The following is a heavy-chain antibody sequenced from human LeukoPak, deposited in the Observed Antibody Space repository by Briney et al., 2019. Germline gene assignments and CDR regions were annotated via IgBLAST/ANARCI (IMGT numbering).Heavy chain of an antibody. CDR1: GGSISSSSYY. V-gene: IGHV4-39*01. D-gene: IGHD2-2*01. J-gene: IGHJ3*02. Sequence: PSQTLSLTCTVSGGSISSSSYYWGWIRQPPGKGLEWIVSIYYSGSTYYNPSLKSRPTISVDTSKNQFSLKLSSVTAADTAVYYCAGTLDCSSTSCPKGGAFDIWGQGTMVTVSS. CDR2: IYYSGST. CDR3: AGTLDCSSTSCPKGGAFDI.